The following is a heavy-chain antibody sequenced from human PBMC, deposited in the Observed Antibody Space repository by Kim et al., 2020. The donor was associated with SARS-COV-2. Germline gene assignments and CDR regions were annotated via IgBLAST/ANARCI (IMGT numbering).Heavy chain of an antibody. CDR1: GFSITDYA. Sequence: GGSLRLSCTASGFSITDYAIHWVRQAPGKGLEWVAVISSDATNDFHAEPVRGRFTISKDNSRNTVYLQMTSLRSDDTAVYYCARSLVVVAPGDSWGLGT. V-gene: IGHV3-30-3*01. D-gene: IGHD2-15*01. J-gene: IGHJ4*02. CDR3: ARSLVVVAPGDS. CDR2: ISSDATND.